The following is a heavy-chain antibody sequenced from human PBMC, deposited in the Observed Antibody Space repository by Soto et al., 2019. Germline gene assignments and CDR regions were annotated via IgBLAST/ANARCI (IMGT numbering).Heavy chain of an antibody. V-gene: IGHV3-33*01. D-gene: IGHD6-19*01. Sequence: QVQLVESGGGVVQPGRSLRLSCAASGFTFSSYGMHWVRQAPGKGLEWVAVIWYDGSNKYYADSVKGRFTTSRDNSKNPLYLQMNSQRAEDTAVYYCARDCAGYSSGWYQRGGFDYWGQGTLVTVSS. J-gene: IGHJ4*02. CDR2: IWYDGSNK. CDR3: ARDCAGYSSGWYQRGGFDY. CDR1: GFTFSSYG.